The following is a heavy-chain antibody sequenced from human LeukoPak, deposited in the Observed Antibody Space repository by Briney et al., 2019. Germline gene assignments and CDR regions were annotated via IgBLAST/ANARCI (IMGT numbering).Heavy chain of an antibody. CDR2: ISHRGNT. Sequence: SETLSLTCSVSGNSISRGYYWAWIRQPPGRALAWIGSISHRGNTYYNSSLKSRVTISVDTSKNQFSLRLSSVTAADTAVFFCARMGANGFDIWGQGTMVIVSS. CDR1: GNSISRGYY. J-gene: IGHJ3*02. CDR3: ARMGANGFDI. V-gene: IGHV4-38-2*02. D-gene: IGHD3-16*01.